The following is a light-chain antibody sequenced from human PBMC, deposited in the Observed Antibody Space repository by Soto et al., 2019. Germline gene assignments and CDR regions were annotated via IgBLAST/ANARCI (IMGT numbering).Light chain of an antibody. Sequence: DIVMTQSPATLSVSPGERATLSCRASQSVSSNLAWYQQKPGQAPRLLIYRASTRATGIPARFSGSGSGTEFTLTISSLQSEDFAVYYCQQYNNWPRTFGQGTKVEIK. V-gene: IGKV3-15*01. CDR1: QSVSSN. CDR2: RAS. CDR3: QQYNNWPRT. J-gene: IGKJ1*01.